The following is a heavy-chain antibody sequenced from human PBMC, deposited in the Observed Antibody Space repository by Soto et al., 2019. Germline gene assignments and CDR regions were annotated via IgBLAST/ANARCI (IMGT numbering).Heavy chain of an antibody. Sequence: QVQLVQSGAEVKKPGASVKVSCKASGYTFTSYDINWVRQATGQGLEWMGWMNPNSGNTGYAQKFQGRVTMNRNTSISTAYMELSSLRSEDTAVYYCARGSGSRYCSGGSCYELDYWGQGTLVTVSS. J-gene: IGHJ4*02. V-gene: IGHV1-8*01. CDR1: GYTFTSYD. CDR2: MNPNSGNT. D-gene: IGHD2-15*01. CDR3: ARGSGSRYCSGGSCYELDY.